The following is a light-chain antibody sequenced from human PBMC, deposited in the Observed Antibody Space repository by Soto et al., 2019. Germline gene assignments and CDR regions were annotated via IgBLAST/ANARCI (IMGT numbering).Light chain of an antibody. CDR3: QHYNSYSEA. Sequence: DIQMTQSPSTLSGSVGDRVTITCRASPTISSWLAWYQQKPRKAPKLLIYRASTLKSGVPSRFSGSGSGTEFALTIISLQPDDFATYYCQHYNSYSEAFGQGTKVDIK. CDR1: PTISSW. J-gene: IGKJ1*01. CDR2: RAS. V-gene: IGKV1-5*03.